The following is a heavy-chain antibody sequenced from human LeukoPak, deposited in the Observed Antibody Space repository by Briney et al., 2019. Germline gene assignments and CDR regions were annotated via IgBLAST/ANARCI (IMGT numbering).Heavy chain of an antibody. CDR2: IYSGGST. Sequence: GGSLRLSCAASGFTVSSNYMSWVRQAPGKGLEWVSVIYSGGSTYYADPVKGRFTISRDNSKNTLYLQMNSLRAEDTAVYYCARQGLYDSSDFWTFQHWGQGTLVTVSS. J-gene: IGHJ1*01. D-gene: IGHD3/OR15-3a*01. CDR3: ARQGLYDSSDFWTFQH. V-gene: IGHV3-53*01. CDR1: GFTVSSNY.